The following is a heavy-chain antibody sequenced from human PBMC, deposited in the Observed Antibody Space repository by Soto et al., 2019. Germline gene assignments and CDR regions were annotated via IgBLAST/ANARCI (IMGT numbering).Heavy chain of an antibody. J-gene: IGHJ5*02. CDR2: IYYSGST. CDR3: ARSVDP. Sequence: PSETLSLTCTVSGGSINSYYWSWIRQPPGKGLEWIGYIYYSGSTNYNPSLKSRATISVDTSKNQFTLKLSSVTAADTAVYYCARSVDPWGQGTPITVSS. V-gene: IGHV4-59*12. CDR1: GGSINSYY.